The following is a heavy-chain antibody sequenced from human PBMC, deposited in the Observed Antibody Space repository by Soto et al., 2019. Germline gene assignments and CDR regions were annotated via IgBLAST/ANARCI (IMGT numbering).Heavy chain of an antibody. Sequence: WGSLRLSWSASGLTFSSYDMHWVRQGPGKGLEWVSAIGTAGDTNYAGSVKGRFTISRENAKNSLYLQMNSLRAGDTAIYFCARAIGPTLFDYWGKGPLVTVSS. CDR1: GLTFSSYD. J-gene: IGHJ4*02. V-gene: IGHV3-13*04. D-gene: IGHD3-22*01. CDR2: IGTAGDT. CDR3: ARAIGPTLFDY.